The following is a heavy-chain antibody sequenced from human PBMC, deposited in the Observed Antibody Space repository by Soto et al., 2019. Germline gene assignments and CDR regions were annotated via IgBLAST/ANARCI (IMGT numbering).Heavy chain of an antibody. Sequence: QVQLVESGGGVVQPGRSLRLSCAASGFTFSSYGMHWVCQAPGKGLEWVAVISYDGSNKYYADSVKGRFTISRDNSKNTLYLQMNSLRAEDTAVYYCAKDPRLDILTGPFDYWGQGTLVTVSS. CDR2: ISYDGSNK. CDR3: AKDPRLDILTGPFDY. V-gene: IGHV3-30*18. J-gene: IGHJ4*02. CDR1: GFTFSSYG. D-gene: IGHD3-9*01.